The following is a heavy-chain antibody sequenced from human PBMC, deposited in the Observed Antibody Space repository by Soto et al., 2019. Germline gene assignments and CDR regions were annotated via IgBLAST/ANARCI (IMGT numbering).Heavy chain of an antibody. V-gene: IGHV6-1*01. J-gene: IGHJ6*02. CDR2: TSYTSRWYN. CDR1: GDSVSRNSVA. Sequence: PSQTLSLTCAISGDSVSRNSVAWNWIRQSPSRGLEWLGRTSYTSRWYNEYAVSVKSRITISPDTSKNQFSLQLNSVTPEDTAVYDCARGRHSYYAMDGWGQGTKVTVSS. CDR3: ARGRHSYYAMDG.